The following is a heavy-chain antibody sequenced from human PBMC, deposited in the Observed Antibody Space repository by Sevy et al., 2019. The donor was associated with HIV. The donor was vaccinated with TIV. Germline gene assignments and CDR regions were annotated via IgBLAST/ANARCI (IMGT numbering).Heavy chain of an antibody. V-gene: IGHV3-7*03. CDR2: IKQDGSEK. Sequence: GGSLRLSCAASGFTFSSYWMSWVRQAPGKGLEWVANIKQDGSEKYYVDSVKGRFTISRDNAKNSLYLQMNSLRAEDTDVYYCARDDQPGGSGYSYYDFWSGCSQPHAPYFDYWGQGTLVTVSS. CDR3: ARDDQPGGSGYSYYDFWSGCSQPHAPYFDY. CDR1: GFTFSSYW. D-gene: IGHD3-3*01. J-gene: IGHJ4*02.